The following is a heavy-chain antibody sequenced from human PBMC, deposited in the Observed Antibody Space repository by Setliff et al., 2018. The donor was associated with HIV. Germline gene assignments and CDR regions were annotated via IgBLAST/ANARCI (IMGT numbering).Heavy chain of an antibody. D-gene: IGHD6-19*01. CDR3: ARGTTGSGWFYDS. CDR1: GLSFSRYW. J-gene: IGHJ4*02. CDR2: TKPDGSEA. Sequence: PGGSLRLSCVASGLSFSRYWMGWVRQAPGKGLEWVADTKPDGSEAYDEDSVRGRFTVSRDNAKNSRYLQMASLRAEDTAVYYCARGTTGSGWFYDSWGQGVLGTVSS. V-gene: IGHV3-7*03.